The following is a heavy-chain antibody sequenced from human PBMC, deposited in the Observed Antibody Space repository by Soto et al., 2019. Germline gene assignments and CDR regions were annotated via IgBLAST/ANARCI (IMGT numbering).Heavy chain of an antibody. CDR2: ISGSGSST. CDR3: VREASSSGLHLDH. D-gene: IGHD6-6*01. V-gene: IGHV3-23*01. CDR1: GFTFSDCA. Sequence: GGSLRLSCVASGFTFSDCAMSWVRQAPGKGLEWVSFISGSGSSTYYADSVKGRFTISRGNSKNTLYLQMNSLRAEDAAVYYCVREASSSGLHLDHWGRGTLVTVSS. J-gene: IGHJ4*02.